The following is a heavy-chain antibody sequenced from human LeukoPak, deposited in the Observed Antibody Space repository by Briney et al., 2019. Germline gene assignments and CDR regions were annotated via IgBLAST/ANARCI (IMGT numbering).Heavy chain of an antibody. CDR1: GFSFSDSA. CDR3: TRHLGDDDYGDFNDY. D-gene: IGHD4-17*01. V-gene: IGHV3-73*01. CDR2: IRRELSGYVT. J-gene: IGHJ4*02. Sequence: PGGSLRLSCAASGFSFSDSALHWVRQASGKGLEWVGRIRRELSGYVTAYAASVKGRFTISRDDSKNTAYLQMNSLETEDTAVYYCTRHLGDDDYGDFNDYWGQGILVTVSS.